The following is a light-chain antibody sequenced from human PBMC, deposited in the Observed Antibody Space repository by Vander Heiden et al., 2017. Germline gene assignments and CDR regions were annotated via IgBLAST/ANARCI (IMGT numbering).Light chain of an antibody. CDR2: MGS. CDR1: QSLLDGNGYYS. Sequence: EIVLTQSQLSLPVTPGEPASIPCRSSQSLLDGNGYYSVDWFLKKAGKSTQLVIYMGSNRAYGVPDRFSDSGSTTDFTLNISRVEAEDVGVYFCMQALHSPFTFGPGT. J-gene: IGKJ3*01. V-gene: IGKV2-28*01. CDR3: MQALHSPFT.